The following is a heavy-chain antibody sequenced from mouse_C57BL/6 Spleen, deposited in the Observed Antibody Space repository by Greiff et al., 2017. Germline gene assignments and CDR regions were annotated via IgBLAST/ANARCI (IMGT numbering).Heavy chain of an antibody. V-gene: IGHV1-81*01. Sequence: QVQLQQSGAELARPGASVKLSCKASGYTFTSYGISWVKQRTGQGLEWIGEIYPRSGNTYYNEQFKGKATLTADKSSSTAYMELRSLTSEDSAVYFCARSEGTTAYWYFDVWGTGTTVTVSS. J-gene: IGHJ1*03. CDR1: GYTFTSYG. CDR2: IYPRSGNT. D-gene: IGHD1-2*01. CDR3: ARSEGTTAYWYFDV.